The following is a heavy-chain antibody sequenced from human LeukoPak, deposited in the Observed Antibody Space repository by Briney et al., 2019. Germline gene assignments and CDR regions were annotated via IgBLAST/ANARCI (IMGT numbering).Heavy chain of an antibody. CDR3: ARGYCSGGSCYFDY. J-gene: IGHJ4*02. Sequence: PGGSLRLSCAASGFTFSTYAMSWVRQAPGTGLEWVSAISDNGGSTYYADSVKGRFTISRENSKNTLYLQMNSLRAEDTAVYYCARGYCSGGSCYFDYWGQGTLVTVSS. V-gene: IGHV3-23*01. CDR1: GFTFSTYA. D-gene: IGHD2-15*01. CDR2: ISDNGGST.